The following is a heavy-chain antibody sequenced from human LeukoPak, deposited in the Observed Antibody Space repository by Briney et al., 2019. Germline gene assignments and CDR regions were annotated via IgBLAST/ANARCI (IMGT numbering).Heavy chain of an antibody. CDR1: GFTFSSYE. Sequence: SGGSLRLSCAASGFTFSSYEMNWVRQAPGKGLERVSYISSSDSTIYYADFVKGRFTISRDNAKNSLYLQMNSLTAEDTAIYYCARDSGISWYYFDYWGQGTLVTVSS. CDR3: ARDSGISWYYFDY. CDR2: ISSSDSTI. J-gene: IGHJ4*02. D-gene: IGHD6-13*01. V-gene: IGHV3-48*03.